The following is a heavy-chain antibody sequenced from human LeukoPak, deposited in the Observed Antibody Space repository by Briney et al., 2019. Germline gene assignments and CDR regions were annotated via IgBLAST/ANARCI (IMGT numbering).Heavy chain of an antibody. CDR1: GGSFSGYY. Sequence: SETLSLTCAVYGGSFSGYYWRWIRQPPGKGLEWIGEINHSGSTNYNPSLKSRVTISVDTSKNQFSLKLSSVTAADTAVYYCARPRAVTTRGYWFDPWGQGTLVTVSS. CDR2: INHSGST. V-gene: IGHV4-34*01. J-gene: IGHJ5*02. D-gene: IGHD4-17*01. CDR3: ARPRAVTTRGYWFDP.